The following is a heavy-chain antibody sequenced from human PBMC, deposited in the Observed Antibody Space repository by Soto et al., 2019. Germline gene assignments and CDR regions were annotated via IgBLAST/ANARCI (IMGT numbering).Heavy chain of an antibody. V-gene: IGHV3-64*01. CDR2: ISSNGVGT. CDR1: EFTHRGYA. Sequence: GGSVRLSCADSEFTHRGYALDWVSQAPGKGLEYVSGISSNGVGTYYANSVQGRFTISRDNSKNTVYLQMGSLRPEDMAVYYCARRARPDFYYMDVWGKGTTVTVSS. J-gene: IGHJ6*03. CDR3: ARRARPDFYYMDV. D-gene: IGHD6-6*01.